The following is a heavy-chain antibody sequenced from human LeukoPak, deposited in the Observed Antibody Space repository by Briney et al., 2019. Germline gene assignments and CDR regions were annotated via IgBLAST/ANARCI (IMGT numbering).Heavy chain of an antibody. CDR1: GGSISSYY. Sequence: PSETLSLTCAVYGGSISSYYWSWIRQPPGKGLEWIGYIYYSGSTNYNPSLKSRVTISVDTSKNQFSLKLSSVTAADTAVYYCARGRRDAFDIWGQGTMVTVSS. CDR2: IYYSGST. J-gene: IGHJ3*02. CDR3: ARGRRDAFDI. V-gene: IGHV4-59*01.